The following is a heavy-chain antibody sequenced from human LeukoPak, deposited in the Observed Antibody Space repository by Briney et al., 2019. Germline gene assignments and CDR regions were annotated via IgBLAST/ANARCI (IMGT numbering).Heavy chain of an antibody. Sequence: RGSLRLSCVAPGFPFSNAWMSWVRQAPGKGLEWVGRIKNKAVGRTTDYAAPVKGRFTISRDDSENTLYLQMSSLKTEDTAVYYCTTPTPMVPWGQGNVHSVSS. CDR3: TTPTPMVP. CDR1: GFPFSNAW. D-gene: IGHD5-18*01. CDR2: IKNKAVGRTT. J-gene: IGHJ1*01. V-gene: IGHV3-15*01.